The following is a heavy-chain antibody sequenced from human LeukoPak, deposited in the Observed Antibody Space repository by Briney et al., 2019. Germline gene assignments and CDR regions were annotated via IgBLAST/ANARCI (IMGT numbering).Heavy chain of an antibody. CDR1: GFIFSDYY. J-gene: IGHJ4*02. V-gene: IGHV3-11*04. Sequence: KAGGSLRLSCAASGFIFSDYYMSWIRQAPGKGLEWVSYISNSGSTIYYADSVKGRFTISRDNAKNSLYLQMDDLRDDDTAVYYCAKDYQWSCDYWGQGTLVTVSS. D-gene: IGHD2-15*01. CDR3: AKDYQWSCDY. CDR2: ISNSGSTI.